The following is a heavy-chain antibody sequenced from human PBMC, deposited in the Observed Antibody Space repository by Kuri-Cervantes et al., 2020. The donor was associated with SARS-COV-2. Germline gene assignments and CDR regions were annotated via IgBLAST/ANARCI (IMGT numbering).Heavy chain of an antibody. CDR1: GFSLTTSGMC. CDR3: VRSTYDFWSGSGGIALNDY. V-gene: IGHV2-70*11. D-gene: IGHD3-3*01. Sequence: SGPTLVKPTQTLTLTCTFSGFSLTTSGMCVAWIRQPPGKALEWLARIDWDDDKYYNTSLNTRLSISKGTSKDQVVLTMTNMDPVDTATYYCVRSTYDFWSGSGGIALNDYWGQGTLVTVSS. CDR2: IDWDDDK. J-gene: IGHJ4*02.